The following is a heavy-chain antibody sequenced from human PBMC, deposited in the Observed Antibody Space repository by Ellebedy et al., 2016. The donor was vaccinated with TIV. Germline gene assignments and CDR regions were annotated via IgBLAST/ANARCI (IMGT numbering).Heavy chain of an antibody. CDR1: GFTFSSYD. CDR2: IGTAGAT. J-gene: IGHJ4*02. V-gene: IGHV3-13*01. D-gene: IGHD4-23*01. Sequence: GESLKISCAASGFTFSSYDMHWLRQATGKGLEWVSAIGTAGATYYPGSVKGRFTITRENAKNSLSLQMNSLRAGDTAVYYCARGRYGGCDYWGQGTLVTVSS. CDR3: ARGRYGGCDY.